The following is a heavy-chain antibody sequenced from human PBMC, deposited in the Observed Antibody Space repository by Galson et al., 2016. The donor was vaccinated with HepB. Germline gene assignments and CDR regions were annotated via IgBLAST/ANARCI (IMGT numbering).Heavy chain of an antibody. CDR1: GLTFSSYA. V-gene: IGHV3-23*01. J-gene: IGHJ6*02. D-gene: IGHD3-16*01. CDR3: AKDRSYDYVWGSYGMDV. CDR2: ISHTGGST. Sequence: SLRLSCAASGLTFSSYAMSWIRQAPGKGLEWVSGISHTGGSTYYADSVKGRFTTSRDNPKNTLYLQMNSLRAEDTAVYYCAKDRSYDYVWGSYGMDVWGQGTTVTVSS.